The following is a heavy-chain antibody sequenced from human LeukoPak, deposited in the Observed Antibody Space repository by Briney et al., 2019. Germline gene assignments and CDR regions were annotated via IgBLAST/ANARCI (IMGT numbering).Heavy chain of an antibody. J-gene: IGHJ4*02. CDR2: ISTSSSYI. D-gene: IGHD3-22*01. CDR3: ARGPAASGYYDSRGRYGYFDY. V-gene: IGHV3-21*01. CDR1: GFTFSSYT. Sequence: GGSLRLSCAASGFTFSSYTMNWVRQAPGKGLEWVSSISTSSSYISYADSVKGRFTISRDNAKNSLYLQMNSLRAEDTAVYYCARGPAASGYYDSRGRYGYFDYWGQGTLVTVSS.